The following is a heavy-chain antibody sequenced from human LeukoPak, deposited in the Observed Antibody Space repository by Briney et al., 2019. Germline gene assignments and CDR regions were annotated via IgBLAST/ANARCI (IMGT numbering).Heavy chain of an antibody. CDR3: ARGLYGVPGKYQLLLNWFDP. D-gene: IGHD2-2*01. V-gene: IGHV3-48*02. CDR1: GFPFSSYS. J-gene: IGHJ5*02. Sequence: GGSLRLSCAASGFPFSSYSMNWVRQAPGKGLEWVTYISPSSITTKYYADSVKGRFTISRDDATNSLYLQMNSLRDEDTAMYYCARGLYGVPGKYQLLLNWFDPWGQGTQVTVSS. CDR2: ISPSSITTK.